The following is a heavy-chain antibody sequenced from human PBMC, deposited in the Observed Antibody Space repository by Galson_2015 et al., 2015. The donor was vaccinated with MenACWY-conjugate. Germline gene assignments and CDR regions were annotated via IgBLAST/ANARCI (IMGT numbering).Heavy chain of an antibody. J-gene: IGHJ3*02. CDR2: IYYTENT. D-gene: IGHD4/OR15-4a*01. V-gene: IGHV4-39*07. Sequence: GWIRQPPGKGLAWIGDIYYTENTYSNPSLVSRVTLSLDTSKNQVSLRLRSVTAGDTAAYYCARRAKGDAFDIWGQGTVVTVSS. CDR3: ARRAKGDAFDI.